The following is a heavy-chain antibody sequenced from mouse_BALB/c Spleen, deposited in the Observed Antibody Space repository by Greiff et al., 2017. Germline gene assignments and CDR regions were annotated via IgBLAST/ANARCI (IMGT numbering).Heavy chain of an antibody. V-gene: IGHV5-17*02. CDR2: ISSGSSTI. Sequence: EVKLQESGGGLVQPGGSRKLSCAASGFTFSSFGMHWVRQAPEKGLEWVAYISSGSSTIYYADTVKGRFTISRDNPKNTLFLQMTSLRSEDTAMYYCARGGDGNSWFAYWGQGTLVTVSA. D-gene: IGHD2-1*01. J-gene: IGHJ3*01. CDR3: ARGGDGNSWFAY. CDR1: GFTFSSFG.